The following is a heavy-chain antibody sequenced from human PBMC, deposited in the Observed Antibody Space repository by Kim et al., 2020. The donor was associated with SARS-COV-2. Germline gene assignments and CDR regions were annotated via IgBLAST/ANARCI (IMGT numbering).Heavy chain of an antibody. D-gene: IGHD3-22*01. CDR3: ARGGGYYYDSSGYYGNLLSEGMDV. Sequence: GGSLRLSCAASGFTVSSNYMSWVRQAPGKGLEWVSVIYSGGSTYYADSVKGRFTISRDNSKNTLYLQMNSLRAEDTAVYYCARGGGYYYDSSGYYGNLLSEGMDVWGQGTTVTVSS. CDR2: IYSGGST. J-gene: IGHJ6*02. CDR1: GFTVSSNY. V-gene: IGHV3-53*01.